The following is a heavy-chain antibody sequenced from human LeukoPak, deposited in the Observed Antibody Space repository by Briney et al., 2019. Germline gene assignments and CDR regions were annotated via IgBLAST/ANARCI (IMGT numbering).Heavy chain of an antibody. D-gene: IGHD6-19*01. Sequence: SETLSLTCTVSGGSISSYYWSWIRQPPGKGLGWIGSIYYSGSTNYNPSLKSRVTISVDTSKNQFSLKLSSVTAADTAVYYCARDSSGWYRWFDPWGQGTLVTVSS. CDR3: ARDSSGWYRWFDP. J-gene: IGHJ5*02. V-gene: IGHV4-59*01. CDR1: GGSISSYY. CDR2: IYYSGST.